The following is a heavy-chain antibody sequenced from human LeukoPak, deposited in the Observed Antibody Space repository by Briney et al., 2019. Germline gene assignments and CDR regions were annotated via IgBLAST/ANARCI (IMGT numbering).Heavy chain of an antibody. Sequence: GRSLRLSCAASGFTFSNYAMHWVRQAPGKGLEWVATISYDGDNKYYADSVKGRFTISRDNAMTSLYLQMNSLRAEDTAVYYCARYSSGKSAFDYWGQGTLVTVSS. CDR2: ISYDGDNK. CDR1: GFTFSNYA. V-gene: IGHV3-30-3*01. D-gene: IGHD6-19*01. J-gene: IGHJ4*02. CDR3: ARYSSGKSAFDY.